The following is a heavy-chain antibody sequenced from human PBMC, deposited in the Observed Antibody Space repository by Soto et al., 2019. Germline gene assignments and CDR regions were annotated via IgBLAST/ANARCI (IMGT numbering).Heavy chain of an antibody. V-gene: IGHV3-30*03. CDR1: GFTFSSYS. J-gene: IGHJ6*02. Sequence: GGSLRLSCAASGFTFSSYSMNWVRQAPGKGLEWVAVISYDGSNKYYADSVKGRFTISRDNSKNTLYLQMNSLRAEDTAVYYCARDGEQWRAFGYYGMDVWGQGTTVTVSS. D-gene: IGHD6-19*01. CDR2: ISYDGSNK. CDR3: ARDGEQWRAFGYYGMDV.